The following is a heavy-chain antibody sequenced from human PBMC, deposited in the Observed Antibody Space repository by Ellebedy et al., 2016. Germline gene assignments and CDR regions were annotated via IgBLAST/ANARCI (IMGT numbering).Heavy chain of an antibody. V-gene: IGHV4-34*01. CDR1: GGSFSGYY. J-gene: IGHJ6*02. D-gene: IGHD5/OR15-5a*01. Sequence: SETLSLXXAVYGGSFSGYYWSWIRQPPGKGLEWIGEINHSGSTNYNPSLKSRVTISVDTSKNQFSLKLSSVTAADTAVYYCARGFSTYYYYGMDVWGQGTTVTVSS. CDR2: INHSGST. CDR3: ARGFSTYYYYGMDV.